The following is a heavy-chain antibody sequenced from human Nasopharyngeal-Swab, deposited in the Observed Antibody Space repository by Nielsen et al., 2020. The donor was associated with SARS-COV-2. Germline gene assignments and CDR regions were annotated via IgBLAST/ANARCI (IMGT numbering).Heavy chain of an antibody. Sequence: WARQAPGQGLEWMGGIIPIFGTANYAQKFQGRVTITADKSTSTAYMELSSLRSEDTAVYYCARGGGNSVWDFDYWGQGTLVTVSS. CDR3: ARGGGNSVWDFDY. V-gene: IGHV1-69*06. D-gene: IGHD4-23*01. J-gene: IGHJ4*02. CDR2: IIPIFGTA.